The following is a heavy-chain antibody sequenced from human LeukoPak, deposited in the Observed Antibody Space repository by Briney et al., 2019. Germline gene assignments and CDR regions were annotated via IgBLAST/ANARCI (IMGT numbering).Heavy chain of an antibody. Sequence: PGGSLRLSCAASGFTFSSYAMSWARQAPGKGLEWVSAISGSGGSTYYADSVKGRFTISRDNSKNTLYLQMNSLRAEDTAVYYCAKDLRFGELFGDWGQGTLVTVSS. CDR2: ISGSGGST. V-gene: IGHV3-23*01. D-gene: IGHD3-10*01. J-gene: IGHJ4*02. CDR1: GFTFSSYA. CDR3: AKDLRFGELFGD.